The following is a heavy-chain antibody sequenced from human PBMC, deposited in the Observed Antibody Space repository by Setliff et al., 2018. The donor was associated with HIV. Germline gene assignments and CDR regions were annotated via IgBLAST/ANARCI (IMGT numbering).Heavy chain of an antibody. CDR3: AKDHGPTDSNFWMEHLYMDV. CDR1: GYTFCDFY. V-gene: IGHV1-2*02. Sequence: ASVKVSCKASGYTFCDFYIHWVRQAPGQGLEWMGWINPNSGGTNYAQRFQGRVTMTMDTSTSTAYMELSRLRSDDTAVYYCAKDHGPTDSNFWMEHLYMDVWGKGTTVTVSS. D-gene: IGHD3-3*01. J-gene: IGHJ6*03. CDR2: INPNSGGT.